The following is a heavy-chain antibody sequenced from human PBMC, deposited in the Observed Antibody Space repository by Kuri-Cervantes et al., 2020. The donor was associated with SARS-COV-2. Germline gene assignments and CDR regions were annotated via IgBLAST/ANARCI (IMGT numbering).Heavy chain of an antibody. CDR3: ARAGTSGSYLGY. J-gene: IGHJ4*02. CDR2: INWYGVRT. D-gene: IGHD1-26*01. CDR1: GFTFDDYG. Sequence: GGSLRLSCAASGFTFDDYGMSWVRQAPGKGLEWVSGINWYGVRTGYTDSVKGRFTISRDNAKNSLYLQMNSLRAEDTAFYYCARAGTSGSYLGYWGQGTLVTVSS. V-gene: IGHV3-20*04.